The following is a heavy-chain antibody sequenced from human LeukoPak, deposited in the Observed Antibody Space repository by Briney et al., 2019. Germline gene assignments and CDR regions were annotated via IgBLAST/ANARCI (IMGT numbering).Heavy chain of an antibody. CDR1: GFIFSTYS. J-gene: IGHJ6*02. CDR3: ARGVYWQREHYGMDV. CDR2: ISSTSSYI. D-gene: IGHD6-25*01. Sequence: GGSLRLSCAASGFIFSTYSMNWVRQAPGKGLEWVSSISSTSSYIYFADSVKGRFTISRDNGKDVVSLQMNSLRAEDTAVYYCARGVYWQREHYGMDVWGQGTTVTVSS. V-gene: IGHV3-21*01.